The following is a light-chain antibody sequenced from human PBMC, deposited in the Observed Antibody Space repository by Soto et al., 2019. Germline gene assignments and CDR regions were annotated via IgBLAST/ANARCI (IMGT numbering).Light chain of an antibody. Sequence: QSALTQPASVSGSPGQSITISCTGTSSDIGGYIYVSWYQQHPGKAPKPIIYEVSNRPSGVSNRFSGSKSGSTASLTISGLQAEDEADYYCSSYTSSSTLLYVFGTGTKVTVL. CDR1: SSDIGGYIY. CDR2: EVS. J-gene: IGLJ1*01. V-gene: IGLV2-14*01. CDR3: SSYTSSSTLLYV.